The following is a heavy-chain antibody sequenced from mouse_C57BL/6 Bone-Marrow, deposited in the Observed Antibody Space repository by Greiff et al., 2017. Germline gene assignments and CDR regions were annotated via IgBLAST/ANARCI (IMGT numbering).Heavy chain of an antibody. Sequence: QVQLQQSGAELARPGASVKLSCKASGYTFTSYGISWVKQRTGQGLEWIGEIYPRSGNTYYNEKFKGKATLTADKSSSTAYMELRSLTSEDSAVYVCARGVVLLRLDWYIDVWGTGTTVTVSS. CDR2: IYPRSGNT. V-gene: IGHV1-81*01. CDR3: ARGVVLLRLDWYIDV. D-gene: IGHD1-1*01. J-gene: IGHJ1*03. CDR1: GYTFTSYG.